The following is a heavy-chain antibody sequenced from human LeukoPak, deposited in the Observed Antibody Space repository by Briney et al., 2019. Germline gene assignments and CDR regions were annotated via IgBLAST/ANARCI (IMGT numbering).Heavy chain of an antibody. CDR2: MNPNSGNT. CDR1: GYTFSSYD. CDR3: ARGQWWELQVY. D-gene: IGHD1-26*01. J-gene: IGHJ4*02. V-gene: IGHV1-8*01. Sequence: ASVKVSCKASGYTFSSYDINWVRQATGQGLEWMGWMNPNSGNTGYAQKFQGRVTMTRNTSISTAYMELSSLRSEDTAVYCCARGQWWELQVYWGQGTLVTVSS.